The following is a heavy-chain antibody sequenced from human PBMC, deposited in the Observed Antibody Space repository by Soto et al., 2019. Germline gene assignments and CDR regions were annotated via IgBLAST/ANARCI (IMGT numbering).Heavy chain of an antibody. CDR2: ISYDGSNK. CDR3: AKDLSGSYLMAFDY. D-gene: IGHD1-26*01. J-gene: IGHJ4*02. V-gene: IGHV3-30*18. CDR1: GFTFSSYG. Sequence: PGGSLRLSCAASGFTFSSYGMHWVRQAPGKGLEWVAVISYDGSNKYYADSVKGRFTISRDNSKNTLYLQMNSLRAEDTAVYYCAKDLSGSYLMAFDYWGQGTLVTVSS.